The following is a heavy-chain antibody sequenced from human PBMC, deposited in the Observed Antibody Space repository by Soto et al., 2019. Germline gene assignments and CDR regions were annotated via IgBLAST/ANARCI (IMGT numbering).Heavy chain of an antibody. J-gene: IGHJ6*02. Sequence: SSETLSLTCTVSGGSISSYYWSWIRQPAGKGLEWIGRIYTSGSTNYNPSLKSRVTMSVDTSKNQFSLKLSSVTAADTAVYYCARDKGSSTVYYYYYYGMDVWGQGTTVTVSS. D-gene: IGHD6-6*01. CDR3: ARDKGSSTVYYYYYYGMDV. CDR2: IYTSGST. CDR1: GGSISSYY. V-gene: IGHV4-4*07.